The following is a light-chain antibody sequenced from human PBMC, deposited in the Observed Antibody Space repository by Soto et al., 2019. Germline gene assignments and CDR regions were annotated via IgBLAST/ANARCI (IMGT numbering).Light chain of an antibody. J-gene: IGKJ1*01. CDR2: DVS. CDR3: QQYNSFWT. CDR1: QSISSG. Sequence: DIQMTQSPSTLSASVGDRVTITCRASQSISSGLAWYQQKPGKAPKLLIYDVSTLESGVPSRFSGSGSGTEFTLTISSLRPDDFATYYCQQYNSFWTFGQGTKVDIK. V-gene: IGKV1-5*01.